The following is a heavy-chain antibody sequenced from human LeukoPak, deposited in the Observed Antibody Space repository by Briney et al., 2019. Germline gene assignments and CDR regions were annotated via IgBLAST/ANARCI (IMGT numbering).Heavy chain of an antibody. J-gene: IGHJ3*02. CDR3: ARDLSSGWYAFDI. Sequence: SETLSLTCTVSGGSISSYYWSWIRQPPGKGLEWIGYIYYSGSTNYNPSLKSRVTISVDTSKNQFSLKLSSVTAADTAVYYCARDLSSGWYAFDIRGQGTMVTVSS. CDR2: IYYSGST. D-gene: IGHD6-19*01. CDR1: GGSISSYY. V-gene: IGHV4-59*01.